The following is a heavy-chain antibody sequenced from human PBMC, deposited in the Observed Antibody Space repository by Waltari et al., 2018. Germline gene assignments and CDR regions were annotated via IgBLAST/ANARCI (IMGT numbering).Heavy chain of an antibody. CDR3: ARDYGSGSYSYGMDV. J-gene: IGHJ6*02. CDR2: IKQDGSEK. D-gene: IGHD3-10*01. Sequence: EVQLVESGGGLVQPGGSLRLSCAASGFTFSSYWMSWVRQAPGKGLEWVANIKQDGSEKYYVDSVKGRFTISRDNAKNSLYLQMNSLRAEDTAVYYCARDYGSGSYSYGMDVWGQGTTVTVSS. CDR1: GFTFSSYW. V-gene: IGHV3-7*04.